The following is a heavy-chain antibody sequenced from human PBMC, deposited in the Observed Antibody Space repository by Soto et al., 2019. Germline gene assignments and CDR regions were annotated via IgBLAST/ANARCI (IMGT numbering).Heavy chain of an antibody. CDR1: GGSFSGYY. V-gene: IGHV4-34*01. CDR2: INHSGST. J-gene: IGHJ6*02. D-gene: IGHD6-19*01. CDR3: ARGRTVGYSSGWSHYYYYGMDV. Sequence: SETLSLTCAVYGGSFSGYYWSWIRQPPGKGLEWIGEINHSGSTNYNPSLKSRVTISVDTSKNQFSLKLSSVTAADTAVYYCARGRTVGYSSGWSHYYYYGMDVWGQGTTVTVSS.